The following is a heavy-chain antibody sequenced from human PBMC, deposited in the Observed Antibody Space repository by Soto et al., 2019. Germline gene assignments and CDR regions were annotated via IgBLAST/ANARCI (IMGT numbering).Heavy chain of an antibody. Sequence: QVQLQESGPGLVKPSQTLARTCTVSGGSISSGGYYWSWISQHPGKGLEWIGYIYYSGSTYYNPSLKSRVTISVDTSNTQFSLNMSSVTAADTAVYYFAREGYCSGGSCSGRFFTYCGHGALVTVSS. CDR1: GGSISSGGYY. CDR3: AREGYCSGGSCSGRFFTY. J-gene: IGHJ4*01. CDR2: IYYSGST. V-gene: IGHV4-31*03. D-gene: IGHD2-15*01.